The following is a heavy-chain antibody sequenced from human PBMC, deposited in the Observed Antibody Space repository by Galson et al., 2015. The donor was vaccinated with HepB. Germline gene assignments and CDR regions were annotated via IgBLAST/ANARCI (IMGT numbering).Heavy chain of an antibody. V-gene: IGHV5-10-1*01. CDR3: ARVDGSDLWVDDY. CDR1: GYNFVDYW. CDR2: IDPGDSFS. Sequence: QSGAEVKKPGESLRIACKGSGYNFVDYWISWIRQMPGKGLEWMGRIDPGDSFSDYSPSFQGHVTISVDKSISTAYLQWSSLKASDTAMYFCARVDGSDLWVDDYWGQGTLVTVSS. D-gene: IGHD6-19*01. J-gene: IGHJ4*02.